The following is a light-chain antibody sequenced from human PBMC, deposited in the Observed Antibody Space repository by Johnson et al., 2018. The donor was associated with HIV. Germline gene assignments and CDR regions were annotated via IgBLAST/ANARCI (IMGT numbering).Light chain of an antibody. J-gene: IGLJ1*01. CDR3: GTWDSSLSAYV. V-gene: IGLV1-51*02. CDR1: SSNIGNNY. CDR2: ENN. Sequence: SVLTQPPSVSVAPGQKVTISCSGSSSNIGNNYVSWYQQLPGTAPKLLIYENNKRPSGIPDRFSGSKSGTSATLAITGLQPGDEADYYCGTWDSSLSAYVFGTGTKVTVL.